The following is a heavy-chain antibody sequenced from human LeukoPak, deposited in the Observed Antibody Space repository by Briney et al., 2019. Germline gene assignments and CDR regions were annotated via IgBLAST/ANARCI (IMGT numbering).Heavy chain of an antibody. V-gene: IGHV3-48*02. J-gene: IGHJ4*02. CDR2: ISSSSSTI. Sequence: GGSLRLSCSASGFTFSCYSLNWVRQAPGKGLEWVSYISSSSSTIYYADSVKGRFTISRDNAKNSLYLQMNSQRDEDTALYSCAKDQQRSIAVAGCIDYWGQGTLVTVSS. CDR3: AKDQQRSIAVAGCIDY. D-gene: IGHD6-19*01. CDR1: GFTFSCYS.